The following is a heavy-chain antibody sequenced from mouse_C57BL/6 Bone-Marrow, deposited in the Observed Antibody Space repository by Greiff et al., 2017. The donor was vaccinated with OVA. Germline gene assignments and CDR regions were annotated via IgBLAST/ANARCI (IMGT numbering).Heavy chain of an antibody. CDR2: IDPSGSYT. D-gene: IGHD1-1*01. V-gene: IGHV1-50*01. CDR1: GYTFTSYW. J-gene: IGHJ1*03. CDR3: ARLGLHYYGSSPRWFDV. Sequence: QVQLQQPGAELVKPGASVKLSCKASGYTFTSYWMQWVKQRPGQGLEWIGEIDPSGSYTNYNQKFKGKATLTVDTSSSTAYMQLSSLTSEDSAVYYCARLGLHYYGSSPRWFDVWGTGTTVTVSS.